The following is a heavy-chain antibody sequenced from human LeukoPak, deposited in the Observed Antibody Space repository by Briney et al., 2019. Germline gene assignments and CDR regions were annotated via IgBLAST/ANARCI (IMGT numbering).Heavy chain of an antibody. D-gene: IGHD4-11*01. CDR1: GFTFDDYA. J-gene: IGHJ6*03. CDR3: AKTVTTYYYYYMDV. V-gene: IGHV3-9*01. Sequence: PGRSLRLSCAASGFTFDDYAMHWVRQGPGKGLEWVSGSGSIGYADSVKGRFTISRDNAKNSLYLQMNSLRAEDTAVYYCAKTVTTYYYYYMDVWGKGTTVTVSS. CDR2: SGSI.